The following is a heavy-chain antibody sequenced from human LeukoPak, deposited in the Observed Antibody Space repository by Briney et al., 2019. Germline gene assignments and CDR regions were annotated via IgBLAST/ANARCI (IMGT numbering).Heavy chain of an antibody. CDR1: GYTFTGYY. Sequence: ASVKVSCKASGYTFTGYYMHWVRQAPGQGLEWMGWINPNSGGTSYAQKFQGWVTMTRDTSISTAYMELSRLRSDDTAVYYCARDPGAGGGWYFDYWGQGTLVTVSS. CDR3: ARDPGAGGGWYFDY. V-gene: IGHV1-2*04. J-gene: IGHJ4*02. CDR2: INPNSGGT. D-gene: IGHD6-19*01.